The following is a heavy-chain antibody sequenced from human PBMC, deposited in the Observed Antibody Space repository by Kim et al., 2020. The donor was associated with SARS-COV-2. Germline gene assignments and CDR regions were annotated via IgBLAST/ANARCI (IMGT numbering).Heavy chain of an antibody. V-gene: IGHV4-30-2*01. J-gene: IGHJ5*02. D-gene: IGHD6-13*01. CDR1: GGSISSGGYS. Sequence: SETLSLTCAVSGGSISSGGYSWIWIRQPPGKGLEWIGYIYYSGSTYYNPSLKSRVTISVDRSKNQFSLKLSSVTAADTAVYYCARAQGGSSWYVGTNWFDPWGQGTLVTVSS. CDR2: IYYSGST. CDR3: ARAQGGSSWYVGTNWFDP.